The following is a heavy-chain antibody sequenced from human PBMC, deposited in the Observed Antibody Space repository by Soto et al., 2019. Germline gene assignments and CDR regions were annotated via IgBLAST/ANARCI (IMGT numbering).Heavy chain of an antibody. J-gene: IGHJ4*02. D-gene: IGHD3-10*01. V-gene: IGHV4-39*01. CDR2: IYYSGST. Sequence: QLQLQESGPGLVKPSETLSLTCTVSGGSISSSSYYWGWIRQPPGKGLEWIGSIYYSGSTYYNPSLKSRVTISVDTSKNQFSRKLRSVTARDTAVYYCARLWFGEVQAREYWGQGTLVTVSS. CDR1: GGSISSSSYY. CDR3: ARLWFGEVQAREY.